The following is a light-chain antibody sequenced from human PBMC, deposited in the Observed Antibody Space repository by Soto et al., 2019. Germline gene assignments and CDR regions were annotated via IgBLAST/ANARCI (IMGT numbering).Light chain of an antibody. CDR1: QSVSSSY. CDR3: KQYNNWPPWT. Sequence: EIVFTQSPGTLSLSPGEIATLSCRASQSVSSSYLAWYQQKPXXAPRLLIYGASTRATGIPARFSGSGSGTEFTLTISSLQSEDFAVYYCKQYNNWPPWTFGQGTKADIK. V-gene: IGKV3-15*01. CDR2: GAS. J-gene: IGKJ1*01.